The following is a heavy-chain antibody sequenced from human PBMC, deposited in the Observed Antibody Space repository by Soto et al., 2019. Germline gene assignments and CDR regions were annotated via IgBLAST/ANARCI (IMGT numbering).Heavy chain of an antibody. Sequence: GGSLRLSCAASGFTFSSYGMHWVRQAPGKGLEWVAVISYDGSNKYYADSVKGRFTISRDNSKNTLYLQMNSLRAEDTAVYYCAKAYDYGEPCYFDYWGQGTLVTVSS. CDR1: GFTFSSYG. J-gene: IGHJ4*02. CDR3: AKAYDYGEPCYFDY. V-gene: IGHV3-30*18. D-gene: IGHD4-17*01. CDR2: ISYDGSNK.